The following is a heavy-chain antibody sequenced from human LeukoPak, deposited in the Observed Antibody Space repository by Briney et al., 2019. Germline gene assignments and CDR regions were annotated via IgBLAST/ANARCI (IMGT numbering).Heavy chain of an antibody. V-gene: IGHV3-33*01. Sequence: PGRSLRLSCAASGFTFSSYGMHWVRQAPGKGLEWVAVIWYDGSNKYYADSVKGRFTISRDNSKNTLYLQMNSLRAEDTAVYYCARSFSSSWYVYYGMDVWGKGTTVTVSS. D-gene: IGHD6-13*01. CDR2: IWYDGSNK. CDR3: ARSFSSSWYVYYGMDV. CDR1: GFTFSSYG. J-gene: IGHJ6*04.